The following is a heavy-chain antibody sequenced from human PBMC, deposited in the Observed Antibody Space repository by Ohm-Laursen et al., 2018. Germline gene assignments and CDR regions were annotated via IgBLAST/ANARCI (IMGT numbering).Heavy chain of an antibody. V-gene: IGHV3-53*01. J-gene: IGHJ5*02. CDR1: KHNKKNKK. CDR3: ASYYGGYDP. D-gene: IGHD4-23*01. Sequence: SLRLSCTAKKHNKKNKKKNKNRQDPRKGLEWVSEIDRGGNVYYAESVKGRFTISRDNSKNTLYLQMNNLRAEDSAMYYCASYYGGYDPWGQGTLVTVSS. CDR2: IDRGGNV.